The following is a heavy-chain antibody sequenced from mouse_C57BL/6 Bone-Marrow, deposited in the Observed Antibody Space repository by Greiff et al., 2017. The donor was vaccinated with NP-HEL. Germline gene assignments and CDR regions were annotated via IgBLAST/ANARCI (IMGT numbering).Heavy chain of an antibody. CDR1: GYTFTDYY. Sequence: EVQLQQSGPVLVKPGASVKMSCKASGYTFTDYYMNWVKQSHGKSLEWIGVINPYNGGTSYNQKFKGKATLTVDKSSSTAYMELNSLTSEDSAVYYCARLYYYWFAYWGQGTLVTVSA. CDR2: INPYNGGT. J-gene: IGHJ3*01. V-gene: IGHV1-19*01. D-gene: IGHD1-1*01. CDR3: ARLYYYWFAY.